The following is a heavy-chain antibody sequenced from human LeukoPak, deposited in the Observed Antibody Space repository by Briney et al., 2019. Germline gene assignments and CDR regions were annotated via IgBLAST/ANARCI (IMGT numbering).Heavy chain of an antibody. CDR3: ARGPIQLWIHNAMDV. J-gene: IGHJ6*02. CDR2: IRSKAYRGTT. Sequence: GGSLRLSCTGSGFTFGDHAMGWVRQAPGKGLEWVGFIRSKAYRGTTEYAASVRGRFTISRDDSASIAYLQMSSLKTEDTAVYHCARGPIQLWIHNAMDVWGQGTTVTVSS. CDR1: GFTFGDHA. D-gene: IGHD5-18*01. V-gene: IGHV3-49*04.